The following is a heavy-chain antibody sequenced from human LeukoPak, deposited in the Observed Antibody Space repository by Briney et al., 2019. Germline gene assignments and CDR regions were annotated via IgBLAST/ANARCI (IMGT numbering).Heavy chain of an antibody. J-gene: IGHJ4*02. V-gene: IGHV1-46*01. D-gene: IGHD3-10*01. CDR3: ARDWEGNYYGSGSPLDY. CDR1: GYTFTSYY. Sequence: VASVKVSCKASGYTFTSYYIHWVRQAPGQGLEWMGIIYPGGGSTSYAQKFQGRVTMTRDMSTSTVYMELSSLRSEDMAVYYCARDWEGNYYGSGSPLDYWGQGTLVTVSS. CDR2: IYPGGGST.